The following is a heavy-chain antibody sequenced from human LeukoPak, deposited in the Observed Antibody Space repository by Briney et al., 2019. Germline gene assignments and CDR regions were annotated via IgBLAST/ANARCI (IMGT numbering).Heavy chain of an antibody. CDR2: LSSDGSSS. Sequence: GGSLRLSCEASGFTFNSYWMSWVRQAPGKGLVWVSRLSSDGSSSIYADSVKGRFTVSRDNAKNTLYLQMNSLRADDTAVYYCTRSPSLGGSYWGFDYWGQGTLLTVSS. V-gene: IGHV3-74*01. CDR3: TRSPSLGGSYWGFDY. J-gene: IGHJ4*02. CDR1: GFTFNSYW. D-gene: IGHD1-26*01.